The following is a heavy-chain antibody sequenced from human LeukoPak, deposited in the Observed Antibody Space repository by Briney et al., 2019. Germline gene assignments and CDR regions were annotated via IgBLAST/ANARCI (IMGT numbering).Heavy chain of an antibody. CDR3: AGYYGSGSYLEGDY. CDR1: GYTFTSYG. J-gene: IGHJ4*02. V-gene: IGHV1-18*01. D-gene: IGHD3-10*01. CDR2: ISAYNGNT. Sequence: ASVKVSCKASGYTFTSYGISWVRQAPGQGLEWMGWISAYNGNTNYAQKLQGRVTMTTDASTSTAYMELRSLRSDDTAVYYCAGYYGSGSYLEGDYWGQGTLVTVSS.